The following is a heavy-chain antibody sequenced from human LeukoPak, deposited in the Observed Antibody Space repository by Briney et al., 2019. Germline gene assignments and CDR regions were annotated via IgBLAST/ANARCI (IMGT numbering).Heavy chain of an antibody. D-gene: IGHD6-6*01. V-gene: IGHV3-23*01. Sequence: GGSLRLSCAASGFTFSSYAMSWVRQAPGKGLEWVSAISGSGGSTYYADSVKGRFTISRDNSKNTLYLQMNSLRAEDTAVYYCAKDRRYSSSGYYYYYYMDVWGKGTTVTVSS. J-gene: IGHJ6*03. CDR3: AKDRRYSSSGYYYYYYMDV. CDR1: GFTFSSYA. CDR2: ISGSGGST.